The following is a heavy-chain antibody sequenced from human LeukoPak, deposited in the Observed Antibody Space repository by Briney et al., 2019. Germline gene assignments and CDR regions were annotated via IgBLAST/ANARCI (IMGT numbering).Heavy chain of an antibody. CDR3: ARDLSSGSYPIYYFDY. Sequence: GGSLRLSCAVSGFTFSGFWMSWSRQAPGKGLEWVASINSDGSEGYYADVVKGRFTISRDNAKNSLYLQINSLRAEDTAVYYCARDLSSGSYPIYYFDYWGQGTLVTVSS. V-gene: IGHV3-7*03. CDR2: INSDGSEG. D-gene: IGHD1-26*01. J-gene: IGHJ4*02. CDR1: GFTFSGFW.